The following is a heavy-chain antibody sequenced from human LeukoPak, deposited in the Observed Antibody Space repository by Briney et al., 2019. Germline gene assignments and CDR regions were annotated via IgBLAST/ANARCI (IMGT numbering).Heavy chain of an antibody. Sequence: GGSLRLSRAASGFTVSSNYMSWVRQAPGKGLEWVSVIYSGGSTYYADSVKGRFTISRDNSKNTLYLQMNSLRAEDTAVYYCARAWYRFGQFDYWGQGTLVTVSS. J-gene: IGHJ4*02. V-gene: IGHV3-53*01. CDR1: GFTVSSNY. CDR3: ARAWYRFGQFDY. D-gene: IGHD3/OR15-3a*01. CDR2: IYSGGST.